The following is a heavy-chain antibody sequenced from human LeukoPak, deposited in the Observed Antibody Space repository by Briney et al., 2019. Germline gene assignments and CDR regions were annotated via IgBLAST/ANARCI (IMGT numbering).Heavy chain of an antibody. CDR2: IYYSGST. V-gene: IGHV4-59*01. Sequence: PSETLSLTCTVSGGSISSYYWSWIRQPPGKGLEWIGYIYYSGSTNYNPSLKSQVTISVDTSKNQFSLKLSSVTAADTAVYYCARNHYDYVWGSYRPRDAFDIWGQGTMVTVSS. CDR3: ARNHYDYVWGSYRPRDAFDI. J-gene: IGHJ3*02. D-gene: IGHD3-16*01. CDR1: GGSISSYY.